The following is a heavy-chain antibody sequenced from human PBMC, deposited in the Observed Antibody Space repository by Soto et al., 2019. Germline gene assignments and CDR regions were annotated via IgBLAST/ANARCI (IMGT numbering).Heavy chain of an antibody. Sequence: QVQLQQWGAGLLKPSETLSLTCAVYGGSFSGYYWSWIRQPPGKGLEWIGEINHSGSTNYNLSLKSRVTISVDTSKNQFSLKLSSVTAADTAVYYCARGRDSSGWSEFDYWGQGTLVTVSS. D-gene: IGHD6-19*01. CDR1: GGSFSGYY. V-gene: IGHV4-34*01. CDR2: INHSGST. CDR3: ARGRDSSGWSEFDY. J-gene: IGHJ4*02.